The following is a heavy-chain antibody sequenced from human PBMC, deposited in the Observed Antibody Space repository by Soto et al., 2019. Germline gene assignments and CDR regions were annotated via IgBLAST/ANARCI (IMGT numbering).Heavy chain of an antibody. CDR3: ARAGRRYSSGWYEDY. CDR2: IYYSGST. CDR1: GGSISSYY. J-gene: IGHJ4*02. V-gene: IGHV4-59*01. Sequence: QVQLQESGPGLVKPSETLSLTCTVSGGSISSYYWSWIRQPPGKGLEWIGYIYYSGSTNYNPSLKSRVTISVDTSKNPFSLKPSSVTAADTAVYYCARAGRRYSSGWYEDYWGQGTLVTVSS. D-gene: IGHD6-19*01.